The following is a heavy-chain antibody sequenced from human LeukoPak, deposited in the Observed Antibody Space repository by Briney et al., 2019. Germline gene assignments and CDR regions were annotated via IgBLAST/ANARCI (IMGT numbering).Heavy chain of an antibody. CDR1: GYTFTGYY. D-gene: IGHD2-2*01. CDR2: ISPNSGGT. V-gene: IGHV1-2*02. Sequence: GASVKVSCKASGYTFTGYYMHWVRQAPGQGLDWMGWISPNSGGTNYAQKFQGRVTMTRDTSISTAYMELSRLRSDDTAVYYCARVPAAIYYGMDVWGQGTTVTVSS. J-gene: IGHJ6*02. CDR3: ARVPAAIYYGMDV.